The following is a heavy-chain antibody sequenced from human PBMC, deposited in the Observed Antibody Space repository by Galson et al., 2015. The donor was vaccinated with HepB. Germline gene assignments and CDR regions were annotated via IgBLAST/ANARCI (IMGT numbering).Heavy chain of an antibody. J-gene: IGHJ4*02. CDR2: IKSKTDGGTT. V-gene: IGHV3-15*01. D-gene: IGHD1/OR15-1a*01. CDR3: TTDTDMGGNNPFDY. Sequence: SLRLSCAASGFTFSNAWMSWVRQAPGKGLEWVGRIKSKTDGGTTDYAAPVKGRFTISRDDSENTLYLQMNSLKTEDTAVYYCTTDTDMGGNNPFDYWGQGTLVTVSS. CDR1: GFTFSNAW.